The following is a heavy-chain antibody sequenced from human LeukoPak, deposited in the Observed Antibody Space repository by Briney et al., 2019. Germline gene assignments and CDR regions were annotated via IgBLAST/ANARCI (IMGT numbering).Heavy chain of an antibody. J-gene: IGHJ4*02. V-gene: IGHV3-74*01. D-gene: IGHD1-26*01. CDR2: INTDGGNT. Sequence: GGSLRLSCAASGFTFSTYWMYWVRQAPGKGLVWVSRINTDGGNTGYADSVKGRFTISRDNAKNTLYLQMTILTAEDTAVYYCARVGKSGSYYYFDYWGQGTLVTVSS. CDR1: GFTFSTYW. CDR3: ARVGKSGSYYYFDY.